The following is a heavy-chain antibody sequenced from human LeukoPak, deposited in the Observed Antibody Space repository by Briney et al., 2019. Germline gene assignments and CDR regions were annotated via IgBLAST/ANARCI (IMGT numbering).Heavy chain of an antibody. CDR1: GFTFSSYG. CDR2: IWYDGSNK. D-gene: IGHD2-21*02. Sequence: GGSLRLSCAASGFTFSSYGMHWVRQAPGKGLEWVAVIWYDGSNKYYADSVKGRFTISRDNSKNTLHLQMNSLRAEDTAVYYCAKEKEPLAYCGGDCYYSAFDYWGQGTLVTVSS. CDR3: AKEKEPLAYCGGDCYYSAFDY. J-gene: IGHJ4*02. V-gene: IGHV3-33*06.